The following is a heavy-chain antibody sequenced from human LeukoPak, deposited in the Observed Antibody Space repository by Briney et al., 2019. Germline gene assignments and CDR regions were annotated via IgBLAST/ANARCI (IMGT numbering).Heavy chain of an antibody. CDR1: GFTFSSYA. CDR3: AKEERYCSSTGCYFDYVGAFDY. V-gene: IGHV3-23*01. Sequence: GGSLRLSCAASGFTFSSYAMSWVRQAPGKGLEWVSAISGSGGSTYYADSVKGRFTISRDNSKNTLYLQMNSLRAEDTAVYYCAKEERYCSSTGCYFDYVGAFDYWGQGTLVTVSS. D-gene: IGHD2-2*01. J-gene: IGHJ4*02. CDR2: ISGSGGST.